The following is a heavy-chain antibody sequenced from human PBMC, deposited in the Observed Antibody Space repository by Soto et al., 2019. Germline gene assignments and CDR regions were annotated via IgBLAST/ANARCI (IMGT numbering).Heavy chain of an antibody. D-gene: IGHD3-3*01. CDR3: ARVTYYDFWSGPGVQFDY. CDR2: IIPIFGTA. Sequence: SVKVSCKASGGTFSSYAISWVRQAPGQGLEWMGGIIPIFGTANYAQKFQGRVTITADESTGTAYMELSSLRSEDTAVYYFARVTYYDFWSGPGVQFDYWGQGTLVTVSS. V-gene: IGHV1-69*13. J-gene: IGHJ4*02. CDR1: GGTFSSYA.